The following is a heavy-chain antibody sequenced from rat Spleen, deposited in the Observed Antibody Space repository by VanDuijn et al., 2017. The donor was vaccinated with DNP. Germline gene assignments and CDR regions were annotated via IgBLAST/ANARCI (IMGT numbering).Heavy chain of an antibody. CDR3: ATDSSYIYNY. D-gene: IGHD1-2*01. V-gene: IGHV5-25*01. CDR1: GFTFSNSD. J-gene: IGHJ2*01. Sequence: EVQLVESGGGLVQPGRSMKLSCAASGFTFSNSDMAWVRQAPTKGLEWVASISTSGGSTYYRDSVKGRFTISRDNAKSTLYLQMDSLRSEDTATYYWATDSSYIYNYWGQGVMVTVSS. CDR2: ISTSGGST.